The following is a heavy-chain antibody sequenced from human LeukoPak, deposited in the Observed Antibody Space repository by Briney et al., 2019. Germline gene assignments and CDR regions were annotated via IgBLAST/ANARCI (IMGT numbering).Heavy chain of an antibody. CDR1: GYTFSSYG. Sequence: ASVKVSCKASGYTFSSYGISWVRQAPGQGLEWMGWISPYNGKTNYAQKLQDRVTITTDTSTSTAYMELRSLRSDDTAVYYCARDSLRQIRSLWSGNGGIDWFDPWGQGTLVIVSS. J-gene: IGHJ5*02. CDR2: ISPYNGKT. V-gene: IGHV1-18*01. D-gene: IGHD3-3*01. CDR3: ARDSLRQIRSLWSGNGGIDWFDP.